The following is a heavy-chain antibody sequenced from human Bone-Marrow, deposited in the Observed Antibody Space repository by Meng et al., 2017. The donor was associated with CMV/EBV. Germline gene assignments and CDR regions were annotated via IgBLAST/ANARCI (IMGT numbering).Heavy chain of an antibody. CDR1: GGSISSSSYY. J-gene: IGHJ1*01. V-gene: IGHV4-39*07. CDR2: IYYSGST. Sequence: TVSGGSISSSSYYWGWLRQPPGKGLEWIGSIYYSGSTYYNPSLKSRVTISVDTSKNQFSLKLSSVTAADTAVYHCARLYDSSTEYFQHWGQGTLVTVSS. D-gene: IGHD3-22*01. CDR3: ARLYDSSTEYFQH.